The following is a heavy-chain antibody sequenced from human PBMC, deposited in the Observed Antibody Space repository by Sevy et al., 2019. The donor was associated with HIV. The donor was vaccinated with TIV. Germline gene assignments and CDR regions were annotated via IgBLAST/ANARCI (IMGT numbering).Heavy chain of an antibody. V-gene: IGHV6-1*01. D-gene: IGHD3-10*01. CDR2: TYYRSKWYN. CDR3: ARDYNGNSYFDY. Sequence: QSQTLSLTCAITGDSVSSNSAAWNWIRQSPSRGLEWLGRTYYRSKWYNDSSVSLRGRLTIIPDTSENRFSLHLNSVTPDDTAIYYCARDYNGNSYFDYWGQGTLVTVSS. CDR1: GDSVSSNSAA. J-gene: IGHJ4*02.